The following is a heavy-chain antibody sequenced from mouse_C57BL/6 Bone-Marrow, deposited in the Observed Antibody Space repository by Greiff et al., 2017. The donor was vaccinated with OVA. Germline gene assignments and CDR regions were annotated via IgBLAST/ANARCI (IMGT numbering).Heavy chain of an antibody. Sequence: VQLQQSGAELARPGASVKLSCKASGYTFTSYGISWVKQRTGQGLEWIGEIYPRSGNTYYNEKFKGKATLTADKSSSTAYMELRSLTSEDSAVYFCARLVPRPDYDAMDYWGQGTSVTVSS. D-gene: IGHD1-1*02. CDR2: IYPRSGNT. V-gene: IGHV1-81*01. CDR1: GYTFTSYG. CDR3: ARLVPRPDYDAMDY. J-gene: IGHJ4*01.